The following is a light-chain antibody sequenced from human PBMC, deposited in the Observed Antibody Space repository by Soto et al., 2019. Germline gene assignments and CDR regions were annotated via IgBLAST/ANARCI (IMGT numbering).Light chain of an antibody. CDR1: QSISSW. CDR2: KAS. CDR3: QQYNSFPT. J-gene: IGKJ1*01. Sequence: DIQMTQSPSTLSASVGDRVTITCRASQSISSWLAWYQQKPGKAPKLLIYKASSLESGVPSRFSGRGSGTEFTLTISTLQPDDFATYSCQQYNSFPTFGQGTKVEIK. V-gene: IGKV1-5*03.